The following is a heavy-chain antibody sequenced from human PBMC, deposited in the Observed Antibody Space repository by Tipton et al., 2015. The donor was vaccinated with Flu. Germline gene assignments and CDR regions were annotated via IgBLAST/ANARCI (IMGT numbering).Heavy chain of an antibody. Sequence: SLRLSCAASGFTFSSYSMNWVRQAPGKGLEWVSSISSSSSYIYYADSVKGRFTISRDNAKNSLYLQMNSLRAEDTAVYYCARGRGYSYGYVPFDYWGQGTLVTVSS. V-gene: IGHV3-21*01. CDR1: GFTFSSYS. CDR3: ARGRGYSYGYVPFDY. CDR2: ISSSSSYI. D-gene: IGHD5-18*01. J-gene: IGHJ4*02.